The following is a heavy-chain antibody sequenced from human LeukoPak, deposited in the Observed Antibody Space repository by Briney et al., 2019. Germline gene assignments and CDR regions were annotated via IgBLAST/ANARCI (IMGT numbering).Heavy chain of an antibody. CDR2: IYTSATT. J-gene: IGHJ4*02. V-gene: IGHV4-4*09. CDR3: VRGYQTFDY. Sequence: SETLSLTCTVSGGSISSYYWSWIWQPPGKGLEWIGYIYTSATTSSSPSLRSRVTISLDTSKNHLSLKLTSVTAADTAMYYCVRGYQTFDYWGQGTLVTVSS. D-gene: IGHD5-18*01. CDR1: GGSISSYY.